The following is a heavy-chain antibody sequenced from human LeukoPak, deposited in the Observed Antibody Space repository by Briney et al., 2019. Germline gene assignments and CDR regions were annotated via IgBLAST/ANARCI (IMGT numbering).Heavy chain of an antibody. Sequence: GGSLRLSCAASGFTFSSYGMHWVRQAPGEGVEWVAVISYDGSNKYYADSVKGRFTISRDNSKNTLYLQMNSLSAEDTAVYYCAKAGSDTSGWSFDYWGQGTLVTVSS. V-gene: IGHV3-30*18. CDR2: ISYDGSNK. D-gene: IGHD6-19*01. J-gene: IGHJ4*02. CDR3: AKAGSDTSGWSFDY. CDR1: GFTFSSYG.